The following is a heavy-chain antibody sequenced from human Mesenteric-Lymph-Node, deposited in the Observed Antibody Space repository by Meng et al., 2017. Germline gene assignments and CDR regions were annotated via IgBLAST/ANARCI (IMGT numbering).Heavy chain of an antibody. CDR3: ARAIYYDSGYFDY. CDR1: GGSFSGYY. V-gene: IGHV4-34*01. Sequence: GSLRLSCAVYGGSFSGYYWSWIRQPPGKGLEWIGEINHSGSTNYNPSLKSRVTISVDTSKNQFSLKLSSVTAADTAVYYCARAIYYDSGYFDYWGQGTLVTVSS. J-gene: IGHJ4*02. CDR2: INHSGST. D-gene: IGHD3-22*01.